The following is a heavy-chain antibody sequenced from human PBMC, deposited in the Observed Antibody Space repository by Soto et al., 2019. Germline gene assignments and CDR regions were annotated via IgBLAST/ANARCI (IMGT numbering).Heavy chain of an antibody. D-gene: IGHD2-15*01. J-gene: IGHJ6*03. Sequence: SETLSLTCTVSGGSISSYYWSWIRQPPGKGLEWIGYIYYSGSTNYNPSLKSRVTISVDTSKNQFSLKLSSVTAADTAVYYCARLVMGYYYMDVWGKGTTVTVSS. CDR2: IYYSGST. CDR1: GGSISSYY. CDR3: ARLVMGYYYMDV. V-gene: IGHV4-59*08.